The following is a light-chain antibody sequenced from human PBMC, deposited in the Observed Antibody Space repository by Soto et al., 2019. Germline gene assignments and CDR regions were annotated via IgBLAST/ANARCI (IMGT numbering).Light chain of an antibody. Sequence: QSALTQPASVSGSPGQSITISCTGTSSDVGGYNYVSWYQQHPGKAPKLMIYDVSNRPSGVSDRFSGSKSVNTASLTISGLQAEDEADYYCSSYTSSSNHVVFGGGTKRTVL. CDR1: SSDVGGYNY. J-gene: IGLJ2*01. CDR2: DVS. CDR3: SSYTSSSNHVV. V-gene: IGLV2-14*01.